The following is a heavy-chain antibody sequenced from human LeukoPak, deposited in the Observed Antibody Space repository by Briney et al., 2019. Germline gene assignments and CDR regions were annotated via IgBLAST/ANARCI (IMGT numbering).Heavy chain of an antibody. V-gene: IGHV4-59*01. Sequence: SETLSLTCTVSGGSISSYYWSWIRQPPGKGLEWIGYIYYSGSTNYNPSLKSRVTISVDTSKNQFSLKLSSVTAADTAVYYCARDLTTVTRRAFDIWGQGTMVTVSS. CDR1: GGSISSYY. CDR2: IYYSGST. J-gene: IGHJ3*02. CDR3: ARDLTTVTRRAFDI. D-gene: IGHD4-11*01.